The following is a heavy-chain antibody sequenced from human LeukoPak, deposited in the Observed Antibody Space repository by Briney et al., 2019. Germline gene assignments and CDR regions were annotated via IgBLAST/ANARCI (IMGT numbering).Heavy chain of an antibody. J-gene: IGHJ4*02. CDR2: ISFDGSNK. CDR3: ARTLIEYSVSSCYFDY. V-gene: IGHV3-30*04. Sequence: GGSLRLSCAASGFTYTKHAMHWVRQAPGKGLEWVAVISFDGSNKKYADSVKGRFTISRDNSKNTLYLQMNSLRAEDTAVYYCARTLIEYSVSSCYFDYWGQGTLVTVSS. CDR1: GFTYTKHA. D-gene: IGHD6-6*01.